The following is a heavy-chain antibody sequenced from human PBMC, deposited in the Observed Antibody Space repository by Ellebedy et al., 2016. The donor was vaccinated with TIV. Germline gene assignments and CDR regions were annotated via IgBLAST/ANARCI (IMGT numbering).Heavy chain of an antibody. CDR2: IYYSGST. CDR1: GGSISSGDYY. J-gene: IGHJ6*02. Sequence: SETLSLTCTVSGGSISSGDYYWSWIRQPPGKGLEWIGYIYYSGSTYYNPSLKSRVTISVDTSKNQFSLKLSSVTAADTAAYYCARDRWDYGGSGMDVWGQGTTVTVSS. D-gene: IGHD4-17*01. V-gene: IGHV4-30-4*01. CDR3: ARDRWDYGGSGMDV.